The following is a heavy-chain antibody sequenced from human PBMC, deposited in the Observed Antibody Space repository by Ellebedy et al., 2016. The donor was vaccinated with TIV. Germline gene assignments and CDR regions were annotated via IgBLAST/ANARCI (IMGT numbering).Heavy chain of an antibody. V-gene: IGHV3-48*01. CDR2: ISSSSSTI. CDR3: AKEGRYCSSTSCYTYFDL. CDR1: GFTFSSYS. Sequence: GESLKISCAASGFTFSSYSMNWVRQAPGKGLEWVSYISSSSSTIYYADSVKGRFTISRDNSKNTLYLQMNSLRAEDTAVYYCAKEGRYCSSTSCYTYFDLWGRGTLVTVSS. D-gene: IGHD2-2*02. J-gene: IGHJ2*01.